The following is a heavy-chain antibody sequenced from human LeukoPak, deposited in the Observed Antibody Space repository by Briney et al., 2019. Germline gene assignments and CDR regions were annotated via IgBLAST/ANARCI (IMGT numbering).Heavy chain of an antibody. Sequence: GGSLRLSCAASGFTFSSYGMHWVRQAPGKGLEWVAVISYDGSNKYYADSVKGRFTISRDNSKNTLYLQMNSLRAEDTAVYYCAKEKYSSGWPRGWFDPWGQGTLVTVSS. CDR1: GFTFSSYG. D-gene: IGHD6-19*01. CDR2: ISYDGSNK. CDR3: AKEKYSSGWPRGWFDP. V-gene: IGHV3-30*18. J-gene: IGHJ5*02.